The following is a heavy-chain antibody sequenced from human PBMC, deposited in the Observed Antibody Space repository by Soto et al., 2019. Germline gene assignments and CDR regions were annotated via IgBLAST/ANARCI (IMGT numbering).Heavy chain of an antibody. J-gene: IGHJ5*02. V-gene: IGHV3-48*02. CDR3: ARGHINYYDSSGYRMNWFDP. CDR1: GFTFSSYS. CDR2: ISSSSSTI. D-gene: IGHD3-22*01. Sequence: GGSLRLSCAASGFTFSSYSMNWVRQAPGKGLEWVSYISSSSSTIYYADSVKGRFTISRDNAKNSLYLQMNSLRDEDTAVYYCARGHINYYDSSGYRMNWFDPWGQGTLVTVSS.